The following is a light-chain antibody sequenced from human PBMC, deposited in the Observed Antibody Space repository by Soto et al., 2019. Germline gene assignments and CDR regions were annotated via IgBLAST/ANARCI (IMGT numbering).Light chain of an antibody. Sequence: EIVLTQSPGTLSLSPGERATLSCRASQSVSSSYLAWYQQKPGQAPRPLIYGASSRAIGIPDRFSGSGSGTDFTLTISRLEPEDFAVYYCQQYGSSPWTSGQGTEVEIK. J-gene: IGKJ1*01. V-gene: IGKV3-20*01. CDR2: GAS. CDR3: QQYGSSPWT. CDR1: QSVSSSY.